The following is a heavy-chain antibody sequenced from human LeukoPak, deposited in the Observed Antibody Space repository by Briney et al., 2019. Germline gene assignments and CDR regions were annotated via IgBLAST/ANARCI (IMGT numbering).Heavy chain of an antibody. CDR1: GGSISSGGYS. V-gene: IGHV4-30-2*01. J-gene: IGHJ6*02. CDR3: AVGYYYYYYGMDV. CDR2: IYHSGST. D-gene: IGHD3-10*01. Sequence: PSETLSLTCAVSGGSISSGGYSWSWIRQPPGKGLEWIGYIYHSGSTYYNPSLKSRVTISVDTSKNQFSLKLSSVTAADTAVYYCAVGYYYYYYGMDVWGQGTTVTVSS.